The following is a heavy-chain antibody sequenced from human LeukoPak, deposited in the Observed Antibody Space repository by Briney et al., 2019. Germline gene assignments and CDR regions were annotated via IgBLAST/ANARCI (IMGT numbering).Heavy chain of an antibody. J-gene: IGHJ5*02. Sequence: GASVKASCKASGGTFSSYAISWVRQAPGQGLEWMGGIIPIFGTANYAQKFQGRVTITADESTSTAYMELSSLRSEDTAVYYCAILPGFGELLLSDDPWGQGTLVTVSS. CDR2: IIPIFGTA. D-gene: IGHD3-10*01. CDR3: AILPGFGELLLSDDP. CDR1: GGTFSSYA. V-gene: IGHV1-69*13.